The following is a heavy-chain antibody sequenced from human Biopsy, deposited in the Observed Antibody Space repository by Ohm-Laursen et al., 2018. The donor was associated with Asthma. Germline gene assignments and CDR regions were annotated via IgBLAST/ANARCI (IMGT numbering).Heavy chain of an antibody. CDR1: GDAMSTSGSY. CDR3: ARAVSSSSYWYFDL. J-gene: IGHJ2*01. Sequence: SETLSLTCIVSGDAMSTSGSYWGWIRQSPGKGLEWIGSIYYSGRTYYNPSLESRVTISADTSKNHFSLKVTSVTAADTAVYYCARAVSSSSYWYFDLWGRGDLVTVSS. V-gene: IGHV4-39*02. D-gene: IGHD6-6*01. CDR2: IYYSGRT.